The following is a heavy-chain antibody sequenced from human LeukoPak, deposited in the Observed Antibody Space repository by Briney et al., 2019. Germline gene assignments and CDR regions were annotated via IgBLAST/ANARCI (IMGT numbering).Heavy chain of an antibody. J-gene: IGHJ5*02. V-gene: IGHV3-74*01. CDR3: ARDLKEYQLLVGIDP. CDR1: GFTFSSYW. D-gene: IGHD2-2*01. CDR2: INSDGSST. Sequence: GGSLRLSXAASGFTFSSYWMHWVRQAPGKGLVWVSRINSDGSSTSYADSVKGRFTISRDNAKNTLYLQMNSLRAEDTAVYYCARDLKEYQLLVGIDPWGQGTLVTVSS.